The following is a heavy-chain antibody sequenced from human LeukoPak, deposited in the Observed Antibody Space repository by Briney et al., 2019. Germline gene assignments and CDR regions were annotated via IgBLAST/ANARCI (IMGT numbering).Heavy chain of an antibody. CDR2: IDWDDDK. V-gene: IGHV2-70*11. D-gene: IGHD6-19*01. J-gene: IGHJ4*02. CDR1: GFSLTTSAMC. CDR3: ARMYSSGWYYFDY. Sequence: SGPTLVNPTQTLTLTCTFSGFSLTTSAMCVSWTRQPPGKALEWLARIDWDDDKYYNTSLKTRLTISKDTSKNQVVLTMTNMDPVDTATYYCARMYSSGWYYFDYWGQGTLVTVSS.